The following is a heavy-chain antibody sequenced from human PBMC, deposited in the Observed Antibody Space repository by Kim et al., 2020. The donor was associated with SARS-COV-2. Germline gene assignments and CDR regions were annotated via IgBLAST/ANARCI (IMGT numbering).Heavy chain of an antibody. CDR2: IWYDGSNK. CDR1: GFTFSSYG. V-gene: IGHV3-33*01. Sequence: GGSLRLSCAASGFTFSSYGMHWVRQAPGKGLEWVAVIWYDGSNKYYADSVKGRFTISRDNSKNTLYLQMNSLRAEDTAVYYCARGSSWLGYYYYGMDVWGQGTTVTVSS. J-gene: IGHJ6*02. CDR3: ARGSSWLGYYYYGMDV. D-gene: IGHD6-13*01.